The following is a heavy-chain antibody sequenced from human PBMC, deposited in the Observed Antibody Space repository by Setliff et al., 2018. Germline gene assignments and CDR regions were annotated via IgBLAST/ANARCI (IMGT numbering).Heavy chain of an antibody. J-gene: IGHJ4*02. CDR1: GYIFTNYG. CDR2: INVGNGNT. V-gene: IGHV1-3*01. D-gene: IGHD6-13*01. Sequence: ASVKVSCKASGYIFTNYGMHWVRQAPGQRLEWMGWINVGNGNTKDSQEFQGRVTITRDTSASTAYMELSSLRSEDTAVYYCARSGPYSSSSHFDYWGQGTLVTVSS. CDR3: ARSGPYSSSSHFDY.